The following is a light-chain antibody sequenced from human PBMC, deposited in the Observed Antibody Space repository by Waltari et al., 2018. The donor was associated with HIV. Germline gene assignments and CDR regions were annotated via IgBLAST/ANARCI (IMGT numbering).Light chain of an antibody. CDR1: SSNIGAGFD. V-gene: IGLV1-40*01. J-gene: IGLJ1*01. CDR3: RSYDRTLSGFV. CDR2: GNT. Sequence: QAILTQPPSVSGAPGQRVTISCTGTSSNIGAGFDVHWYQQAPGTAPQLLIFGNTNRPSGVPGRFSAYRFGTSASLTIAWLQADDEADYYCRSYDRTLSGFVFGSGTQVTV.